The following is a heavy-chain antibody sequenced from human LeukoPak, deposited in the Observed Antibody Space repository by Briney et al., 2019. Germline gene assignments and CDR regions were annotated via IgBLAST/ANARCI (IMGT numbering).Heavy chain of an antibody. CDR2: INPNSGGT. J-gene: IGHJ4*02. CDR1: GYTFTGYY. CDR3: ARDNFPYCSSTSCYLFDY. Sequence: ASVKVSCKASGYTFTGYYMHWVRQAPGQGLEWMGWINPNSGGTNYAQKFQGRVTMTRDTSISTAYMELSRLRSDDTAVYYCARDNFPYCSSTSCYLFDYWGQGTLVTVSS. V-gene: IGHV1-2*02. D-gene: IGHD2-2*01.